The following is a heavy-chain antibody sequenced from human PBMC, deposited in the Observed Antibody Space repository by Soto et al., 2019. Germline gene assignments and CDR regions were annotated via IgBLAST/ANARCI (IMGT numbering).Heavy chain of an antibody. Sequence: EVQLVESGGGLVKPGGSLRLSCAASGFTFSSYSMNWVRQAPGKGLEWVSSINGPGDDTYYADSVKGRFTISRDNSKNTLYLQMNSLRAEDTALYYCARAPAGGMTAAHVGWFDPWGQGTLVTVSS. CDR3: ARAPAGGMTAAHVGWFDP. J-gene: IGHJ5*02. CDR1: GFTFSSYS. D-gene: IGHD2-2*01. V-gene: IGHV3-23*04. CDR2: INGPGDDT.